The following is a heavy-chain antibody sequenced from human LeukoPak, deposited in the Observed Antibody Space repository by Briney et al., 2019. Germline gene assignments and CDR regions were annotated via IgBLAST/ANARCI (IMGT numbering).Heavy chain of an antibody. CDR3: ARVTLMSPTSGYYLDY. Sequence: ASVKVSCKASGYTFTGYYMHWVRQAPGQGLEWMGWINPNSGGTNYAQKFQGRVTMTRDTSISTAYMELSRLRSDDTAVYYCARVTLMSPTSGYYLDYWGQGTLVTVSS. D-gene: IGHD3-22*01. CDR2: INPNSGGT. V-gene: IGHV1-2*02. CDR1: GYTFTGYY. J-gene: IGHJ4*02.